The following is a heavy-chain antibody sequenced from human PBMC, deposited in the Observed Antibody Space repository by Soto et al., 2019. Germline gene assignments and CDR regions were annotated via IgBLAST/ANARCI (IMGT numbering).Heavy chain of an antibody. CDR3: ARRIAAAKYYYY. D-gene: IGHD6-13*01. V-gene: IGHV4-39*01. CDR1: GGSISSSSYY. Sequence: SETLSLTCTVSGGSISSSSYYWGWIRQPPGKGLEWIGSIYYSGSTYYNPSLKSRVTISVDTSKNQFSLKLSSVTAADTAVYYCARRIAAAKYYYYWGQGTLVTVSS. CDR2: IYYSGST. J-gene: IGHJ4*02.